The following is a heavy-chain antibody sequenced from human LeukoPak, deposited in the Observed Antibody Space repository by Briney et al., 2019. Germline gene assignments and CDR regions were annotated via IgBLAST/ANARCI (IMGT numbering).Heavy chain of an antibody. D-gene: IGHD6-6*01. CDR3: ARLQYGSSDFEY. V-gene: IGHV3-7*01. CDR1: GFTFSNYW. Sequence: GGSLRLSCAASGFTFSNYWMSWVRQAPGKGLEWVANIKQDGSEKYYVDSVKDRFTISRDSAKNSLYLQMNSLRAEDTAVYYCARLQYGSSDFEYWGQGTLVTVSS. J-gene: IGHJ4*02. CDR2: IKQDGSEK.